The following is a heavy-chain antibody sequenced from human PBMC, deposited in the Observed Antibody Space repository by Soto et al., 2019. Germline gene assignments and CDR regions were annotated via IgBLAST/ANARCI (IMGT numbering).Heavy chain of an antibody. CDR2: INAGNGNT. Sequence: QVQFMQSGAEVKKPGASVKVSCKASGYTFNSHAIHWVRQAPGQRPEWLGWINAGNGNTYYSEKFERRVTFTRDTAATTVNMELTSLTSEDTAIYYCGRDQSGIGYYVDWFDPWGQGTLVTVSS. J-gene: IGHJ5*02. CDR1: GYTFNSHA. D-gene: IGHD3-10*02. CDR3: GRDQSGIGYYVDWFDP. V-gene: IGHV1-3*01.